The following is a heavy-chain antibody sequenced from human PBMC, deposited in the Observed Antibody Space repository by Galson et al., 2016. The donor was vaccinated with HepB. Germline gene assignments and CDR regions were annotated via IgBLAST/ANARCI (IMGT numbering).Heavy chain of an antibody. J-gene: IGHJ4*02. Sequence: PALVKPTQTLTLTCTFSGFSLSASGMCVRWIRQPPGKALELLALIHWDDDKYYSASLKTRLTISKDTSKNQVVLTMTNMDPVDTATYFRARMKPMVRGVMEASNDFDYGVRGTLVTVSS. CDR2: IHWDDDK. CDR1: GFSLSASGMC. CDR3: ARMKPMVRGVMEASNDFDY. V-gene: IGHV2-70*01. D-gene: IGHD3-10*01.